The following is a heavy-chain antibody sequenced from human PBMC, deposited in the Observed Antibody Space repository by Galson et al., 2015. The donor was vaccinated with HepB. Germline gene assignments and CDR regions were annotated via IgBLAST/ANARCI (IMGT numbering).Heavy chain of an antibody. CDR1: GFSFTTHS. CDR2: MSHTGDTV. D-gene: IGHD2-8*02. V-gene: IGHV3-48*01. CDR3: TRDVGYCTGGDCYRWFAS. Sequence: SLRLSCAASGFSFTTHSLSWVRQAPGKGLEWVSYMSHTGDTVYYADSVKGRFTISRDGAKNSVYLQMNSLRAEDAAVYYCTRDVGYCTGGDCYRWFASWGQGTLVTVSS. J-gene: IGHJ5*01.